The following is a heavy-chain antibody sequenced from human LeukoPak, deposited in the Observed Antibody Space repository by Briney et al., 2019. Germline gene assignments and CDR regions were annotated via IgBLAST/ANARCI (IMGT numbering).Heavy chain of an antibody. CDR2: INHSGST. CDR1: GGSFSGYY. CDR3: ASRVLRYFDWLFDP. D-gene: IGHD3-9*01. Sequence: KSSETLSLTCAVYGGSFSGYYWSWIRQPPGKGLEWIGEINHSGSTNYNPSLKSRVTISVDTSKNQFSLKLSSVTAADTAVYYCASRVLRYFDWLFDPWGQGTLVIVSS. V-gene: IGHV4-34*01. J-gene: IGHJ5*02.